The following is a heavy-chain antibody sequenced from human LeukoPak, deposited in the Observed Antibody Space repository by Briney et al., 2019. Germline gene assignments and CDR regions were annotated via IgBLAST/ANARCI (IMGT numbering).Heavy chain of an antibody. Sequence: SETLSLTCTVSSGSISTSNYYWGWVRQPPGKALEWIGNIFYSGSTYYSPSLKSRVTISLDTSRNQFSLKLSSVTAADTAVYYCASLTTAEAFDIWGQGTMVTVSS. D-gene: IGHD3-22*01. V-gene: IGHV4-39*07. CDR3: ASLTTAEAFDI. J-gene: IGHJ3*02. CDR1: SGSISTSNYY. CDR2: IFYSGST.